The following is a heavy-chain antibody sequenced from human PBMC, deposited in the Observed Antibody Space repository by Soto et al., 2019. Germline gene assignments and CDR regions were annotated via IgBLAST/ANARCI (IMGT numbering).Heavy chain of an antibody. CDR2: ISYDGSNK. V-gene: IGHV3-30-3*01. D-gene: IGHD2-15*01. J-gene: IGHJ3*02. CDR1: GFNFSSYA. CDR3: ARRTGDIVVVVASNAFDI. Sequence: PGGSLRLSCAASGFNFSSYAMNWVRQAPGKGLEWVAVISYDGSNKYYADSVKGRFTISRENSKNTLYLQSTSMRAADTAVYYCARRTGDIVVVVASNAFDIWGQGTMVTGSS.